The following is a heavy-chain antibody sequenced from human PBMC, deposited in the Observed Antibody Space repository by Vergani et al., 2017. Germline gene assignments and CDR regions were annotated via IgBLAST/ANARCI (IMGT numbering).Heavy chain of an antibody. J-gene: IGHJ6*02. V-gene: IGHV3-7*03. CDR1: GFTFSSYW. D-gene: IGHD3-3*01. CDR2: IKQDGSEK. Sequence: EVQLVESGGGLVQPGGSLRLSCAASGFTFSSYWMSWVRQAPGKGLEWVANIKQDGSEKYYVDSVKGRFTISRDNAKNSLYLQMNSLRAEDTAGYYCARQIEYFTIFGVDRPGMDVWGQGTTVTVSS. CDR3: ARQIEYFTIFGVDRPGMDV.